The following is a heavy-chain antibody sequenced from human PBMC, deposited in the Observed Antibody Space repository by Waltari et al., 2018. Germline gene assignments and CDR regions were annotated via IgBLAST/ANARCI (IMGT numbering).Heavy chain of an antibody. Sequence: QVQLQESGPGLVKPSQTLSLTCNVPGDFIERGSYYWRWVRQPAGRGLEWIGRIYASGSTNYNPSLKSRVTLSVDTSKNQVSLRLTSVTAADSAVYFCARTLEKTYGGWYFDSWGQGTRVTVSS. V-gene: IGHV4-61*02. CDR2: IYASGST. J-gene: IGHJ4*02. D-gene: IGHD3-10*01. CDR3: ARTLEKTYGGWYFDS. CDR1: GDFIERGSYY.